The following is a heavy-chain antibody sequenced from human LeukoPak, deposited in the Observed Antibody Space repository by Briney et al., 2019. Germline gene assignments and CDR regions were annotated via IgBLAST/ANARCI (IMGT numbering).Heavy chain of an antibody. D-gene: IGHD5-12*01. CDR2: ISAYNGNT. CDR3: ARGYHPRTSGYFDY. J-gene: IGHJ4*02. V-gene: IGHV1-18*04. Sequence: GASVKVSCKASGYTFTGYYMHWVRQAPGQGLEWMGWISAYNGNTNYAQKLRGRVTMTTDTSTSTAYMELRSLRSDDTAVYYCARGYHPRTSGYFDYWGQGTLVTVSS. CDR1: GYTFTGYY.